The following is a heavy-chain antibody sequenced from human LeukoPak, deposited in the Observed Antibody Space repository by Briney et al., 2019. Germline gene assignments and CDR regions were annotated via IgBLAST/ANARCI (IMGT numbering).Heavy chain of an antibody. D-gene: IGHD3-10*01. CDR1: EDTFSRYA. CDR2: IIPIFGTT. V-gene: IGHV1-69*13. CDR3: ARLDYFGSGLYYYMDV. J-gene: IGHJ6*03. Sequence: ASVKVSCKASEDTFSRYAVSWVRQAPGQGLEWMGGIIPIFGTTNYAQKFQDRVTISADESTRTAYMELSSLRSEDTAVYYCARLDYFGSGLYYYMDVWGKGTTVTISS.